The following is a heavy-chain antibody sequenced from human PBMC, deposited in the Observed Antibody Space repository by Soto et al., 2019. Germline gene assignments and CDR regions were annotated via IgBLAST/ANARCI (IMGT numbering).Heavy chain of an antibody. CDR2: IWYDGSNK. J-gene: IGHJ4*02. V-gene: IGHV3-33*01. D-gene: IGHD5-18*01. Sequence: PGESLKISCAASGFTFSSYGMHWVRQAPGKGLEWVAVIWYDGSNKYYADSVKGRFTISRDNSKNTLYLQMNSLRAEDTAVYYCARDRDGYRYGSTIDYWGQGTLVTVSS. CDR3: ARDRDGYRYGSTIDY. CDR1: GFTFSSYG.